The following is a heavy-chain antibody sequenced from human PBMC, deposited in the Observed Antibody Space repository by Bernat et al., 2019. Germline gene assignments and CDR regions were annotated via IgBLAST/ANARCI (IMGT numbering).Heavy chain of an antibody. CDR3: SRARGYCSGGSCYYDFDS. CDR1: GFTFSDYY. CDR2: ISSSSSYT. J-gene: IGHJ4*02. V-gene: IGHV3-11*05. D-gene: IGHD2-15*01. Sequence: QVQLVESGGGLVKPGGSLRLSCAASGFTFSDYYMSWIRQAPGKGLEWVSYISSSSSYTNYADSVKGRFTISRDNAKNSLYLQMNSLRAEDTAMYYCSRARGYCSGGSCYYDFDSWGQGTLVTVSS.